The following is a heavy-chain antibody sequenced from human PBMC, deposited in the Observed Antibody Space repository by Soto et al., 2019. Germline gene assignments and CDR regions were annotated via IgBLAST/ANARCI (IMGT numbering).Heavy chain of an antibody. CDR2: IWYDGSNK. CDR1: GFTFSTYG. D-gene: IGHD6-6*01. V-gene: IGHV3-33*01. Sequence: PGGSLRLSCAASGFTFSTYGMHWVRQAPGKGLEWVAVIWYDGSNKYYADSVKGRFTISGDNSKNTLYLQMNSLRAEDTAVYYCARFDGSSLFDYWGQGTLVTVSS. CDR3: ARFDGSSLFDY. J-gene: IGHJ4*02.